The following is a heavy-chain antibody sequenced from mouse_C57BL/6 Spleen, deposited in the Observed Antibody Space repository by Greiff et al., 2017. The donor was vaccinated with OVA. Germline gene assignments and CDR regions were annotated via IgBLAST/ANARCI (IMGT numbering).Heavy chain of an antibody. D-gene: IGHD2-4*01. CDR1: GYTFTSYW. Sequence: VQLQQPGAELVKPGASVKMSCKASGYTFTSYWITWVKQRPGQGLGGIGDIFPGGGGHNYNEKFKSKATLTVDTSSSTAYRQLSSLTSEDSAVYYCAREGDYDSFYYAMDYWGQGTSVTVSS. CDR3: AREGDYDSFYYAMDY. V-gene: IGHV1-55*01. CDR2: IFPGGGGH. J-gene: IGHJ4*01.